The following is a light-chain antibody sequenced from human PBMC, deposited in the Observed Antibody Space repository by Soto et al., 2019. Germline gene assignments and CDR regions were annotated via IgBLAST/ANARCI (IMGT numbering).Light chain of an antibody. Sequence: QSVLTQSPSASASLGASVKLTCTLSSGHSSYAIAWHQQQPEKGPRYLMKLNSDGSHSKGDGIPDRFSGSSSGAERYLTISSVQSEDEADYYCQTWGTGIQVFGRGTKLTVL. V-gene: IGLV4-69*01. CDR3: QTWGTGIQV. CDR1: SGHSSYA. CDR2: LNSDGSH. J-gene: IGLJ2*01.